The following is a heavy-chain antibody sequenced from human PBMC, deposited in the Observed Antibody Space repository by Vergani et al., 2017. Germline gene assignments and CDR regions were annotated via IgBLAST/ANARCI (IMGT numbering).Heavy chain of an antibody. J-gene: IGHJ4*02. V-gene: IGHV3-74*01. CDR2: INSDGSST. D-gene: IGHD6-13*01. CDR1: GFTFSSYW. Sequence: EVQLVESGGGLVQPGGSLRLSCAASGFTFSSYWMHWVRQAPGKGLVWVSRINSDGSSTSYADSVKGRFTISRDNAKNTLYLQMNSLRAEDTAVYYCARGIAAAGKLHPPDFWGQGTLVTVSS. CDR3: ARGIAAAGKLHPPDF.